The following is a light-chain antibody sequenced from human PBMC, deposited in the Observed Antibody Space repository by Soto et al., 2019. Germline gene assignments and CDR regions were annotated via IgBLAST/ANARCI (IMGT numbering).Light chain of an antibody. CDR3: CSYSGTYTWV. CDR2: DFS. V-gene: IGLV2-11*01. CDR1: SSDFDVGDYNY. J-gene: IGLJ3*02. Sequence: QSALTQPRSVSGSSGQSVTISCTGTSSDFDVGDYNYVSWFQQRPGRAPKLIIFDFSKRPSGFPDRFSGSTSGTTASLTISGLQADDEGDYYCCSYSGTYTWVFGGGTKLTVL.